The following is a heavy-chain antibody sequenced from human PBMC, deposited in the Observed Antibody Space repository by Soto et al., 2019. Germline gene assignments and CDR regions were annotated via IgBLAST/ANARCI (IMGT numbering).Heavy chain of an antibody. J-gene: IGHJ4*02. Sequence: ASVKVSCKASGYTFTGYYMHWVRQAPGQGLEWMGWINPNSGGTNYAQKFQGWVTMTRDTSISTAYMELSRLRSDDTAVYYCARGVNGDYDYIWGSYRYTEYFDYWGQGTLVTVSS. D-gene: IGHD3-16*02. V-gene: IGHV1-2*04. CDR1: GYTFTGYY. CDR3: ARGVNGDYDYIWGSYRYTEYFDY. CDR2: INPNSGGT.